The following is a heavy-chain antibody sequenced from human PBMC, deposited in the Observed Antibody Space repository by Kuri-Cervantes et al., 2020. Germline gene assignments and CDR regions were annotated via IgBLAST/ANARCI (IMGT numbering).Heavy chain of an antibody. J-gene: IGHJ2*01. Sequence: SETLSLTCAVYGGSFSSYYWSWIRQPPGKGLEWIGEINHRVSTNYNQSLKSRVTISVDTSKNQFSLKLSSVTAADTAVYYCARGITRPRGYFDPRGRGTLVTVSS. CDR1: GGSFSSYY. D-gene: IGHD3-10*01. CDR2: INHRVST. CDR3: ARGITRPRGYFDP. V-gene: IGHV4-34*01.